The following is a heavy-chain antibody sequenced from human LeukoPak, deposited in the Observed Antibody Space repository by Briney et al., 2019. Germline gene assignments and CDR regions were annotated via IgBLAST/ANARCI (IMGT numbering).Heavy chain of an antibody. CDR3: ARENSTHRGLD. V-gene: IGHV4-4*07. CDR2: IYSSGST. D-gene: IGHD2/OR15-2a*01. J-gene: IGHJ4*02. Sequence: SETLSLTCTVSGGSISSYYWSWIRQPAGKGLEWIGRIYSSGSTNYNPSLKSRITMSVDTSKNQFSLNLTSVTAADTAVYYCARENSTHRGLDWGQGTLVTVSS. CDR1: GGSISSYY.